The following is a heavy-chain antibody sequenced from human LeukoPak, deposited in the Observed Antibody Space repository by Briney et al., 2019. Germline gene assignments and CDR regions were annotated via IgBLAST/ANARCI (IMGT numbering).Heavy chain of an antibody. CDR1: GFTFDDYA. CDR2: ISWNSGSI. D-gene: IGHD1-26*01. Sequence: PGRSLRLSCAASGFTFDDYAMHWVRQAPGKGLEWVSGISWNSGSIGYADSVKGRFTISRDNAKNSLYLQMNSLRAEDTALYYCAKGLVGATTADWGQGTLVTVSS. V-gene: IGHV3-9*01. CDR3: AKGLVGATTAD. J-gene: IGHJ4*02.